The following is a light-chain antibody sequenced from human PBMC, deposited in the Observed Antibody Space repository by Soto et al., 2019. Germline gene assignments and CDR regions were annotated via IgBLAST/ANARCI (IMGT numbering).Light chain of an antibody. CDR2: DVS. CDR1: SSDVGGYNY. V-gene: IGLV2-14*01. J-gene: IGLJ1*01. Sequence: QSALTQPASVSGSPGQSITISCTGTSSDVGGYNYVSWYQQHPGKAPKLMIYDVSNRPSGVSNRFSGSKSGNTASLTISGLQAEDEADYYCSSYTSRSTPLYVVGTGTKVTVL. CDR3: SSYTSRSTPLYV.